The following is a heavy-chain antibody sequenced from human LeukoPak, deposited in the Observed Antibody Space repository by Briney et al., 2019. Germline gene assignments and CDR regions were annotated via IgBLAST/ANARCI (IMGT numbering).Heavy chain of an antibody. CDR1: GFTFSSYW. J-gene: IGHJ4*02. Sequence: PGGSLRLSCAASGFTFSSYWMTWVGQAPGKGLEGVANIKQDGSEKYYVDSVKGRFTISRDNAKNSLYLQMNSLGAEDTAVYYCARRGTSSSWAHFDYWGQGTLVTVSS. D-gene: IGHD6-13*01. CDR3: ARRGTSSSWAHFDY. CDR2: IKQDGSEK. V-gene: IGHV3-7*05.